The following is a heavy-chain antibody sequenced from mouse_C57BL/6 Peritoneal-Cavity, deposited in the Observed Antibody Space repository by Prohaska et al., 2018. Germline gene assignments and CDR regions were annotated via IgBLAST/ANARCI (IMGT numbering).Heavy chain of an antibody. Sequence: EVKLEESGGGLVQPGGSMKLSCVASGFTFSNYWMNWVRQSPEKGLEWVAQIRLKSDNYATHYAESVKGRLTISRDDSKSSVYLQMNNLRAEDTGIYYCTYGNYGGAMDYWGQGTSVTVSS. D-gene: IGHD2-1*01. CDR2: IRLKSDNYAT. V-gene: IGHV6-3*01. CDR1: GFTFSNYW. J-gene: IGHJ4*01. CDR3: TYGNYGGAMDY.